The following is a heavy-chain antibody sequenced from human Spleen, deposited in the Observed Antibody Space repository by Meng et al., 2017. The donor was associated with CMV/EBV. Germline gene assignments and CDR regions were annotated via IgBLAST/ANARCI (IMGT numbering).Heavy chain of an antibody. Sequence: LSLTCAVYCGSFSGYYWSWIRQPPGKGLEWIGESNHSGSTNYNPSVKSRVTISEDTSKNQFSLKLTSVTVADTAVYYCATRMWTGFDIWGQGTMVTVSS. CDR3: ATRMWTGFDI. D-gene: IGHD3/OR15-3a*01. J-gene: IGHJ3*02. V-gene: IGHV4-34*01. CDR2: SNHSGST. CDR1: CGSFSGYY.